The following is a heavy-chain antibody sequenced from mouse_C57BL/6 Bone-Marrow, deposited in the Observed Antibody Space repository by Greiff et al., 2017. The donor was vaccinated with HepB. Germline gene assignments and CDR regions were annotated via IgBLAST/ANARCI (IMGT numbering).Heavy chain of an antibody. D-gene: IGHD2-1*01. V-gene: IGHV5-17*01. J-gene: IGHJ1*03. Sequence: EVQGVESGGGLVKPGGSLKLSCAASGFTFSDYGMHWVRQAPEKGLEWVAYISSGSSTIYYADTVKGRFTISRDNAKNTLFLQRTSLRSEDTAMYYCARSYGNYPWYFDVWGTGTTVTVSS. CDR1: GFTFSDYG. CDR2: ISSGSSTI. CDR3: ARSYGNYPWYFDV.